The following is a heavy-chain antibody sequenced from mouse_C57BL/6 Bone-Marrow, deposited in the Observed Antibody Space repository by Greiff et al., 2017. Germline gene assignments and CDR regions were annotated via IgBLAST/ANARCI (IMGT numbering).Heavy chain of an antibody. CDR1: GYTFTSYG. Sequence: VQGVESGAELARPGASVKLSCKASGYTFTSYGISWVKQRTGQGLEWIGEIYPRSGNTYYNEKFKGKATLTADKSSSTAYMELRSLTSEDSAVYFCARGDYYGSSYYAMDYWGQGTSVTVSS. J-gene: IGHJ4*01. D-gene: IGHD1-1*01. V-gene: IGHV1-81*01. CDR2: IYPRSGNT. CDR3: ARGDYYGSSYYAMDY.